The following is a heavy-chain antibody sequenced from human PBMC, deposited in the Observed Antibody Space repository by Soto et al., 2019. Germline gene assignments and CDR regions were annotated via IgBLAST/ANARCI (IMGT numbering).Heavy chain of an antibody. D-gene: IGHD2-15*01. CDR1: GYSLTRYS. CDR2: IGTGNGHT. CDR3: AREMGSTNDY. J-gene: IGHJ4*02. Sequence: ASVKVSCKASGYSLTRYSVHWVRQAPGQRLEWMGWIGTGNGHTKYSQKFQGRVTFTRDTSASTAYMELRSLRSDDTAVYYCAREMGSTNDYWGQGTLVTVSS. V-gene: IGHV1-3*04.